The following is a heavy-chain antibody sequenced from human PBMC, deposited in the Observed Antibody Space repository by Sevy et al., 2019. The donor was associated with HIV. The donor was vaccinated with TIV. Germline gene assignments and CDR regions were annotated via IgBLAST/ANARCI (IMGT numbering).Heavy chain of an antibody. CDR2: MTSSGSYI. CDR3: VRDGWNY. Sequence: GGSLRLSCAASGFTFSTSTMNWVRQAPGKGPEWVSLMTSSGSYILYADSVKGRFTISRDNAKNSVFLQMNSLRVEDTAVYYGVRDGWNYWGQGTLVTVSS. CDR1: GFTFSTST. V-gene: IGHV3-21*01. J-gene: IGHJ4*02. D-gene: IGHD2-15*01.